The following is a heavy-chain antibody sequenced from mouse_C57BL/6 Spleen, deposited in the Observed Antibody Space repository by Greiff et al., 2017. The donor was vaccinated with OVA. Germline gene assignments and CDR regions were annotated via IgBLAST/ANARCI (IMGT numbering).Heavy chain of an antibody. J-gene: IGHJ3*01. V-gene: IGHV1-67*01. D-gene: IGHD3-2*02. Sequence: QVQLQQSGPELVRPGVPVKISCKGFGYTFTDYAMPWVNQRHAKSLEWIGVISTYFVDVSYNQKFKDKATMTVDKSSSTAYMGLARLTSEVSAGYNCARGGDSSGYVAYWGQGTLVTVSA. CDR2: ISTYFVDV. CDR3: ARGGDSSGYVAY. CDR1: GYTFTDYA.